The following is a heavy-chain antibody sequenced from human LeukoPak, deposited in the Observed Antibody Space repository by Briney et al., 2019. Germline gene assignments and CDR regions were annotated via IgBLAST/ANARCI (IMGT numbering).Heavy chain of an antibody. V-gene: IGHV3-21*01. D-gene: IGHD2-2*01. CDR1: GFTFSSYS. J-gene: IGHJ5*02. CDR2: ISSSSRYI. Sequence: GGSLRLSCAASGFTFSSYSMNWFRQAPGKGLEGVSAISSSSRYIYYADSVKGRFTISRDNSKNSLYLQMNSLRAEDTAVYYCARSGYVPAAIGWFDPWGQGTLVTVSS. CDR3: ARSGYVPAAIGWFDP.